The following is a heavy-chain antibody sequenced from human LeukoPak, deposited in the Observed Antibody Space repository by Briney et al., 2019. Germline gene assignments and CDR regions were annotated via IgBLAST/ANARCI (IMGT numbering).Heavy chain of an antibody. J-gene: IGHJ4*02. D-gene: IGHD6-13*01. CDR1: GGSFSGYY. V-gene: IGHV4-34*01. Sequence: PSETLSLTCAVYGGSFSGYYWSWIRQPPGKGLEWIGEINHSGSTNYNPSLKSRVTISVDTSKNQFSLKLSSVTAADTAVYYCARGRRQPYGIAAAEYYFDYWGQGTLVTVSS. CDR2: INHSGST. CDR3: ARGRRQPYGIAAAEYYFDY.